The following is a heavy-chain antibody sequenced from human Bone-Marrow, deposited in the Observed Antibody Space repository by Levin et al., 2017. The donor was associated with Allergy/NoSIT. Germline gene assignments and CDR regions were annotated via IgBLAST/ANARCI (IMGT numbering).Heavy chain of an antibody. D-gene: IGHD6-6*01. CDR3: ARGTPRPEGSSSLGGSDNWFDP. V-gene: IGHV4-59*08. CDR2: IYYSGST. CDR1: GGSISSSY. J-gene: IGHJ5*02. Sequence: SQTLSLTCTVSGGSISSSYWSWIRQPPGKGLEWIGYIYYSGSTNYNPSLKSRVTISVDTSKNQFSLKLSSVTAADTAVYYCARGTPRPEGSSSLGGSDNWFDPWGQGTLVTVSS.